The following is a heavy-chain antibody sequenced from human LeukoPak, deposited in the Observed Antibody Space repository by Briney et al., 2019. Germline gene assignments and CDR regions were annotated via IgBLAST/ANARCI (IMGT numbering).Heavy chain of an antibody. CDR1: GGSISSSSYY. CDR3: ARDDGWKAAFDI. Sequence: SETLSLTCTVSGGSISSSSYYWGWIRQPPGKGLEWIGSIYYSGSTYYNPSLKSRVTISVDTSKNQFSLKLSSVTAADTAVYYCARDDGWKAAFDIWGQGTMVTVSS. CDR2: IYYSGST. V-gene: IGHV4-39*07. J-gene: IGHJ3*02. D-gene: IGHD1-1*01.